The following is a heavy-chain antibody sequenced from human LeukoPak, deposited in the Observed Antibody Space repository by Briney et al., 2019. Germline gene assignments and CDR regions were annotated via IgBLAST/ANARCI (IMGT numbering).Heavy chain of an antibody. Sequence: GGSLRLSCAASGFTFSNYWMHWVRQAPGKGLVWVSRINSDGINTSYADSVKGRFTISRDNAKNTLNLQMNSLRAEDTAVYYCARAPGGDYDYYYYMDVWGKGTTVTISS. CDR2: INSDGINT. D-gene: IGHD2-21*02. CDR1: GFTFSNYW. V-gene: IGHV3-74*01. CDR3: ARAPGGDYDYYYYMDV. J-gene: IGHJ6*03.